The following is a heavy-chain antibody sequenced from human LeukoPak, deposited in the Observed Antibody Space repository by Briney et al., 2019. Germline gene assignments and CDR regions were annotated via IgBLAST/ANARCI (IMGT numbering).Heavy chain of an antibody. J-gene: IGHJ4*02. D-gene: IGHD6-13*01. CDR3: ASSGYSSNFDY. CDR2: INPSGGST. Sequence: ASVTVSCKASGYTFTSYYMHWVRQAPGQGLEWMGIINPSGGSTSYAQKFQGRVTMTRDMSTSTVYMELSSLRSEDTAVYYCASSGYSSNFDYWGQGTLVTVSS. CDR1: GYTFTSYY. V-gene: IGHV1-46*01.